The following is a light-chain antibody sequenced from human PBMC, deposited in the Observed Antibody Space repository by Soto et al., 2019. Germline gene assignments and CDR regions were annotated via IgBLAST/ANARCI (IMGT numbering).Light chain of an antibody. CDR1: QSVSSSY. Sequence: EVVVTQSPGTLSLSPGERATLSCRASQSVSSSYLAWYQQKPGQAPRLLIYGASSRATGIPDRFSGSGSGTDFTLTITRLEPEDFALYYCQQYGGSPITFGLGTRLEIK. CDR3: QQYGGSPIT. V-gene: IGKV3-20*01. J-gene: IGKJ5*01. CDR2: GAS.